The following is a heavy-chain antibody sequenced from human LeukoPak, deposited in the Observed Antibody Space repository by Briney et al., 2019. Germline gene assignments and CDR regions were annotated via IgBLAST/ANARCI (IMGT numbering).Heavy chain of an antibody. V-gene: IGHV4-34*01. D-gene: IGHD3-16*02. Sequence: SETLSLTCAVYGGSFSGYYWSWIRQPPGKGLEWIGEINHSGSTNYNPSLKSRVTISVDTSKNQFSLKLSSVTAADTAVYYCASTPYDYVWGSYRHSDYWGQGTLVTVSS. CDR1: GGSFSGYY. CDR3: ASTPYDYVWGSYRHSDY. CDR2: INHSGST. J-gene: IGHJ4*02.